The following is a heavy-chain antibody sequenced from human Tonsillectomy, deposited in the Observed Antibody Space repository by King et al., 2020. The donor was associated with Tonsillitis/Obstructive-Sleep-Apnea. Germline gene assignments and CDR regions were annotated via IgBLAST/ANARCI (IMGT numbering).Heavy chain of an antibody. V-gene: IGHV4-59*01. Sequence: VQLQESGPGLVKPSETLSLTCTVSGGSISTYYWSWIRQSPGKGLEWIGYIYYVGSTNYNPSLQSRVTISVDTSKNQFSLKLNSVTAADTAVYYCARGLLHWYFDLWGRGTLVTVSS. CDR2: IYYVGST. CDR3: ARGLLHWYFDL. D-gene: IGHD2-15*01. CDR1: GGSISTYY. J-gene: IGHJ2*01.